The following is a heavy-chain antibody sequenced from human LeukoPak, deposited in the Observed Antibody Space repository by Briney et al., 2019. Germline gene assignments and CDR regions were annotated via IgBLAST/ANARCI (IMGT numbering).Heavy chain of an antibody. J-gene: IGHJ6*02. D-gene: IGHD3-10*01. Sequence: VGSLRLSSAASRFTLSVDGTRGGCDAPGERLGSVSLISYDGSNKYYVDSVKGRFTISGDNSKIMLYLQMNSLRAEDTAVYYCAKVRSPYHHYGVDVWGQGTTVTVSS. CDR2: ISYDGSNK. CDR1: RFTLSVDG. V-gene: IGHV3-30*18. CDR3: AKVRSPYHHYGVDV.